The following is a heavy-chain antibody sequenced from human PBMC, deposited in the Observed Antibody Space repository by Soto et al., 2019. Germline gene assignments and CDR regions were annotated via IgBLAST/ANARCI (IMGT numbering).Heavy chain of an antibody. CDR2: ISSNGGST. CDR1: GFTFSSYA. Sequence: GESLKISCAASGFTFSSYAMHWVRQAPGKGLEYVSAISSNGGSTYYANSVKGRFTISRDNSKNTLYLQMGSLRAEDMAVYYCARRSGPYYYDSSGYYYFDYWGQGTLVTVSS. CDR3: ARRSGPYYYDSSGYYYFDY. V-gene: IGHV3-64*01. J-gene: IGHJ4*02. D-gene: IGHD3-22*01.